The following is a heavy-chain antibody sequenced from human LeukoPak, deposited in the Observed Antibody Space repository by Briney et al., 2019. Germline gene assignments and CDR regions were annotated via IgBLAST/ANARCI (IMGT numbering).Heavy chain of an antibody. Sequence: GGSLRLSCAASGFTFSRYTMNWVRQAPGKGLEWVSSISSTSSYIHYADSVKGRFTISRDNAKNSLFPQKNSLRAEDTAVYYCARDPFSSGSYWGQGTLVTVSS. CDR2: ISSTSSYI. V-gene: IGHV3-21*01. CDR1: GFTFSRYT. D-gene: IGHD3-10*01. CDR3: ARDPFSSGSY. J-gene: IGHJ4*02.